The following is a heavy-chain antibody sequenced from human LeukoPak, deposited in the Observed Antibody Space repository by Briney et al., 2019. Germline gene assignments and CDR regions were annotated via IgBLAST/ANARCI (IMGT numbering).Heavy chain of an antibody. Sequence: ASVKVSCKASGYTFTSYAMHWVRQAPGQGLEWMGWISAYNGNTNYAQKLQGRVTMTTDTSTSTAYMELRSLRSDDTAVYYCAREGFGLHYYMDVWGKGTTVTVSS. CDR3: AREGFGLHYYMDV. J-gene: IGHJ6*03. D-gene: IGHD3-10*01. CDR1: GYTFTSYA. V-gene: IGHV1-18*01. CDR2: ISAYNGNT.